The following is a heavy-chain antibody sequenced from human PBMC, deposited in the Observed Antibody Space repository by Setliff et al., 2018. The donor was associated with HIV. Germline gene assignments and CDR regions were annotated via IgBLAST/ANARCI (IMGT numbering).Heavy chain of an antibody. CDR2: TFDNGNT. CDR3: ARLGDYDSSGYSWFDY. Sequence: PSETLSLTCSISGGSISFYYWNWLRQTPGKGLEWIAYTFDNGNTHYNPSLESRVTLSLDTSRNLFSLMLSSVTAADTAVYYCARLGDYDSSGYSWFDYWGQGTLVTVSS. J-gene: IGHJ4*02. CDR1: GGSISFYY. V-gene: IGHV4-59*01. D-gene: IGHD3-22*01.